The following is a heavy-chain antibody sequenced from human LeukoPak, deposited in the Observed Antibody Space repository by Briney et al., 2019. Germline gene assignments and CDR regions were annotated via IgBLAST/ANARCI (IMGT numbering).Heavy chain of an antibody. Sequence: SETLSLTCAVSGGSISSGNWWSWVRQPPGKGLEWIGEIYHSGSTNYNPSLKSRVTISVDTSKNQFSLKLSSVTAADTAVYYCAREGPTIAAAGFDYWGQGTLVTVSS. J-gene: IGHJ4*02. D-gene: IGHD6-13*01. CDR2: IYHSGST. V-gene: IGHV4-4*02. CDR3: AREGPTIAAAGFDY. CDR1: GGSISSGNW.